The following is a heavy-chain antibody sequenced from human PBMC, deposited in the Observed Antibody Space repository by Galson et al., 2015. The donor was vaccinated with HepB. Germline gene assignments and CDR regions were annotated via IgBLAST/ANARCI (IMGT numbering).Heavy chain of an antibody. J-gene: IGHJ4*02. V-gene: IGHV3-66*01. CDR3: ARDYDFWSARGVE. D-gene: IGHD3-3*01. Sequence: SLRLSCAASGFTVSSYYMSWVRQAPGKGLEWVSVIYSGGDTYYADSVKGRFTISRDNSKNTLYLQMNSLRVEDTAVYYCARDYDFWSARGVEWGQGTLVTVSS. CDR1: GFTVSSYY. CDR2: IYSGGDT.